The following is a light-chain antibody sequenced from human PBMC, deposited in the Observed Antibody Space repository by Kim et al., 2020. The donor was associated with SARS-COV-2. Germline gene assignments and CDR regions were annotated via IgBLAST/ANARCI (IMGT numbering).Light chain of an antibody. J-gene: IGLJ3*02. V-gene: IGLV2-8*01. CDR1: SSDVGGYNY. CDR2: EVT. Sequence: GQSVTISCTGTSSDVGGYNYVSWYQQHPGKAPKLMIYEVTKRPSGVPDRFSGSKSGNTASLTVSGLQAEDEAEYYCCSYAGSDNWVFGGGTKLTVL. CDR3: CSYAGSDNWV.